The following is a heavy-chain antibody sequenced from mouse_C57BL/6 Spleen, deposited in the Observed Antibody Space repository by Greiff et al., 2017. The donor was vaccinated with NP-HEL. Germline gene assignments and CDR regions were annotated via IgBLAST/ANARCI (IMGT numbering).Heavy chain of an antibody. Sequence: VQLQQPGAELVKPGASVKLSCKASGYTFTSYWMHWVKQRPGQGLEWIGMIHPNSGSTNYNEKFKSKATLTVDKSSSTAYMQLSSLTSEDSAVYYCARLWTYYAMDYWGQGTSVTVSS. V-gene: IGHV1-64*01. CDR3: ARLWTYYAMDY. CDR1: GYTFTSYW. CDR2: IHPNSGST. D-gene: IGHD1-1*02. J-gene: IGHJ4*01.